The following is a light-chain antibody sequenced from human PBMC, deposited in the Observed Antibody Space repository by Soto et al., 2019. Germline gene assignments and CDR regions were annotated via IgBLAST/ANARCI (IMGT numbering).Light chain of an antibody. J-gene: IGKJ1*01. CDR2: GAS. CDR3: QQFGSSVRT. CDR1: QSVSSTD. Sequence: EIVLTQSPGTLSLSPGERATLSCRASQSVSSTDLIWYQQKPGQAPRLLIYGASSRATGIPDRFSGSGSGTDFTLTISRLEPEDFAVYHCQQFGSSVRTFGQGTEVEV. V-gene: IGKV3-20*01.